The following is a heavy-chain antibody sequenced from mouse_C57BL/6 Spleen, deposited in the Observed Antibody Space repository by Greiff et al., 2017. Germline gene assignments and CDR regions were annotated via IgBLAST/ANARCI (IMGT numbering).Heavy chain of an antibody. CDR1: GYTFTSYW. D-gene: IGHD1-1*01. V-gene: IGHV1-69*01. Sequence: QVQLQQPGAELVMPGASVKLSCKASGYTFTSYWMHWVKQRPGQGLEWIGEIDPSDSYTNYNQKFKGKSTLTVDKSSSTAYMQLSSLTSEDSAVYYCARAGSGSSRAMDYWGQGTSVTVSS. CDR2: IDPSDSYT. J-gene: IGHJ4*01. CDR3: ARAGSGSSRAMDY.